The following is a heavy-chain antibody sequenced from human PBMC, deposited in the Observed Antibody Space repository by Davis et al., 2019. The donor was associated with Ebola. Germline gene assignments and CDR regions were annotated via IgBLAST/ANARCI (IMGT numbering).Heavy chain of an antibody. D-gene: IGHD6-6*01. CDR2: IYYSGST. J-gene: IGHJ4*02. CDR1: GDSISSSY. Sequence: PSETLSLTCTVSGDSISSSYWNWIRQPPGKGLEWIGYIYYSGSTNYNPSLKSRVTISVDTSKNQFSLRLSSVTAADTVVYYCAREYSSSPDYWGQGTLVTVSS. V-gene: IGHV4-59*08. CDR3: AREYSSSPDY.